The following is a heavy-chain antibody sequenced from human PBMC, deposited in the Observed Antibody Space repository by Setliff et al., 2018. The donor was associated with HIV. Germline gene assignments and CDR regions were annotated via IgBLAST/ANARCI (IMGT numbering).Heavy chain of an antibody. D-gene: IGHD6-13*01. CDR3: ARLPDINSWPFDY. Sequence: LSLTCTVSYGSISGHYWTWIRQPPGKGLEWIGYIPHSGGTQYNPSLMSRLTMSVDSSKNQFSLSLSSVTAADTAVYYCARLPDINSWPFDYWARGTLVTVS. V-gene: IGHV4-59*11. CDR2: IPHSGGT. J-gene: IGHJ4*02. CDR1: YGSISGHY.